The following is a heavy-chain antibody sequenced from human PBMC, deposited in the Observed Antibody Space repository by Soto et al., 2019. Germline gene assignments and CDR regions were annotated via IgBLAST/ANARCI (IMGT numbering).Heavy chain of an antibody. CDR2: IHHSGST. Sequence: TLSLTCAVSVGSISTSNCWSWVRHTPGKGLEWIGEIHHSGSTNYNPSLKSRVTMSVDKSNNQFSLNLSSVTAADTAVYYCARKVVVVVAARSLEYFQHWGQGTLVTVSS. CDR3: ARKVVVVVAARSLEYFQH. V-gene: IGHV4-4*02. J-gene: IGHJ1*01. CDR1: VGSISTSNC. D-gene: IGHD2-15*01.